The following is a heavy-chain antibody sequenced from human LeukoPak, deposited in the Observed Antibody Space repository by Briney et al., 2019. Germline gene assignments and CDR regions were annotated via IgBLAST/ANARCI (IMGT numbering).Heavy chain of an antibody. CDR2: MYTSGST. CDR3: ARDHYGSGNYKSHFGY. Sequence: SETLSLTCTVSGGSISNYYWSWLRQPAGKGLEWIGRMYTSGSTKYNPSLKSRVTISVDKSKNQFSLKVTSVTAADTAVYFCARDHYGSGNYKSHFGYWGQGTQVTVSS. CDR1: GGSISNYY. V-gene: IGHV4-4*07. D-gene: IGHD3-10*01. J-gene: IGHJ4*02.